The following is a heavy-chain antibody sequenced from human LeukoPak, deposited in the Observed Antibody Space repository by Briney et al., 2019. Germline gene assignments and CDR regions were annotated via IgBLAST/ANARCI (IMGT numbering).Heavy chain of an antibody. V-gene: IGHV3-30-3*01. D-gene: IGHD6-19*01. CDR2: ISYDGSNK. Sequence: GGSLRLSCAASGFTFSSYAMHWVRQAPGKGLEWVAVISYDGSNKYYADSVKGRFTISRDNSKNTLYLQMNSLRAEDTAVYYCARDSSVAEARGAFDIWGQGTMVTVSS. CDR1: GFTFSSYA. J-gene: IGHJ3*02. CDR3: ARDSSVAEARGAFDI.